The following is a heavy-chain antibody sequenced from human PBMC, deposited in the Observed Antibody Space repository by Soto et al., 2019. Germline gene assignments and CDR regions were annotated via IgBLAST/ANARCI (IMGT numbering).Heavy chain of an antibody. D-gene: IGHD1-1*01. V-gene: IGHV5-51*01. CDR3: ASRKKTTDAFDI. CDR1: GYSFTPFW. Sequence: GESLKISCKASGYSFTPFWIGWVRQMPGKGLEWMGFIYPGDSDTRYSPSFQDQVTISADKSISTAYLQWSSLKASDTAIYYCASRKKTTDAFDIWGQGTMVTVSS. J-gene: IGHJ3*02. CDR2: IYPGDSDT.